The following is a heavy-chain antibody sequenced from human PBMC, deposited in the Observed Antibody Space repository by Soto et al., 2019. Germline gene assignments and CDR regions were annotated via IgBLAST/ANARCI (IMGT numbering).Heavy chain of an antibody. CDR2: INHSGST. CDR1: GGSFSGYY. D-gene: IGHD3-10*01. V-gene: IGHV4-34*01. Sequence: SETLSLTCAVYGGSFSGYYWSWIRQPPGKGLEWIGEINHSGSTNYNPSLKSRVTISVDTSKNQFSLKLSSVTAADTAVYYCARRGGRMVRGVPDYWGQGTLVTVSS. J-gene: IGHJ4*02. CDR3: ARRGGRMVRGVPDY.